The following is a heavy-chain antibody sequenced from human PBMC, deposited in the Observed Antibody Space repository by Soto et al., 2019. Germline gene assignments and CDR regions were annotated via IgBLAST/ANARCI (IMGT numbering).Heavy chain of an antibody. J-gene: IGHJ4*02. V-gene: IGHV3-7*03. CDR2: IKQDGSEK. CDR3: AKDGPDDSSGYFSFEY. D-gene: IGHD3-22*01. CDR1: GFTFSNYW. Sequence: GGSLRLSCAASGFTFSNYWMNWVRQAPGKGLEWVANIKQDGSEKNYVDSVKGRFTISRDNAKNSLYLQMNSLSAEDTAVFYCAKDGPDDSSGYFSFEYWGQGTLVTVSS.